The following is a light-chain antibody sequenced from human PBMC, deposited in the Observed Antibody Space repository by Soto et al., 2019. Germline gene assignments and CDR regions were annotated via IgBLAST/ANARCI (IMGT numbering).Light chain of an antibody. Sequence: DIVMTQSPDSLAVSLGERATINCKSSQSVSYSSNNKNYLAWYQQKPRQPPKLLIYWASTRESGVPDRFSGSGSGTDFTLTISSLQAEDVAVYYCQQYYSTPLTFGGGTKVEIK. CDR3: QQYYSTPLT. V-gene: IGKV4-1*01. CDR2: WAS. J-gene: IGKJ4*01. CDR1: QSVSYSSNNKNY.